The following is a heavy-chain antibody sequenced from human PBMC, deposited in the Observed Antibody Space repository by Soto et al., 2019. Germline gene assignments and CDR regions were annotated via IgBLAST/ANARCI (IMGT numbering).Heavy chain of an antibody. J-gene: IGHJ4*02. CDR1: GGSISSYY. CDR2: IYYSGST. V-gene: IGHV4-59*01. Sequence: PSETLSLTCTVSGGSISSYYWSWIRQPPGKGLEWIGYIYYSGSTNYNPSLKSRVTISVDTSKNQFSLKLSSVTAADTAVYYCARTSSDFWSGYYFDYWGQGTLVTVSS. D-gene: IGHD3-3*01. CDR3: ARTSSDFWSGYYFDY.